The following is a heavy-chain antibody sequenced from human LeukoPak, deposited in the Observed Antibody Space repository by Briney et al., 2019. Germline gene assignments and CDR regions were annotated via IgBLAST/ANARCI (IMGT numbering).Heavy chain of an antibody. Sequence: SETLSLTCAVSGGSISSSNWWSWVRQPPGKGLEWIGEIYHSGSTNYNPSLRSRVTISLDTSRNQFSLKLNSVTAADTAVYYCAKSNGYGLVDIWGQGTMVTVSS. CDR2: IYHSGST. CDR1: GGSISSSNW. V-gene: IGHV4-4*02. D-gene: IGHD3-10*01. J-gene: IGHJ3*02. CDR3: AKSNGYGLVDI.